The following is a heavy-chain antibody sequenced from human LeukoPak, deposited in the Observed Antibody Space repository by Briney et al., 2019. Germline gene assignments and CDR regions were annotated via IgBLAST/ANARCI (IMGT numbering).Heavy chain of an antibody. CDR3: AKWGDYDILTGYYVPDY. D-gene: IGHD3-9*01. V-gene: IGHV3-23*01. CDR2: VTGSDGTS. J-gene: IGHJ4*02. Sequence: GGSLRLSCVASGFTFTNYAMSWVRQAPGKGLEWVSAVTGSDGTSRYADSVKGRFTISRDNSKNTLYLQVNSLRAEDTAVYYCAKWGDYDILTGYYVPDYWGQGTLVTVSS. CDR1: GFTFTNYA.